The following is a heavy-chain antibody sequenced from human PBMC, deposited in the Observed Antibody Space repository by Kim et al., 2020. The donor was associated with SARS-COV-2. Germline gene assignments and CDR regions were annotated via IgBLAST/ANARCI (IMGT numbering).Heavy chain of an antibody. CDR3: ARVSRYGDYGGY. V-gene: IGHV1-3*01. Sequence: KYSQKFQGRVTISRDTSASTAYMELSSLRSEDTAVYYCARVSRYGDYGGYWGQGTLVTVSS. J-gene: IGHJ4*02. D-gene: IGHD4-17*01.